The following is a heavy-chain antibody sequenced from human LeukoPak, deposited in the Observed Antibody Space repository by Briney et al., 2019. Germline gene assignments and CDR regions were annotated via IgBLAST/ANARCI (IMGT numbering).Heavy chain of an antibody. CDR1: GGSISSGSYY. CDR3: AREIAVAGYYYYYYMDV. J-gene: IGHJ6*03. Sequence: SETLSLTCTVSGGSISSGSYYWSWIRQPAGKGLEWIGRIYASGSTNYNPSLKSRVTISVDTSKNQFSLKLSSVTAADTAVYYCAREIAVAGYYYYYYMDVWGKGTTVTISS. V-gene: IGHV4-61*02. CDR2: IYASGST. D-gene: IGHD6-19*01.